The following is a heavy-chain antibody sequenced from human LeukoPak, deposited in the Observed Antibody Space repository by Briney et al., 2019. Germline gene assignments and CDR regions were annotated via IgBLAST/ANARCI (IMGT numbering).Heavy chain of an antibody. V-gene: IGHV4-61*08. CDR3: ARETDDGYNGNFDY. CDR1: GGSISSGGYY. J-gene: IGHJ4*02. CDR2: ISYSGST. D-gene: IGHD5-24*01. Sequence: SQTLSLTCTVSGGSISSGGYYWSWIRQPPGKGPEWIGYISYSGSTNYNPSLKGRVTISVDTSKNQFSLKLSSVTAADTAVYYCARETDDGYNGNFDYWGQGTLVTVSS.